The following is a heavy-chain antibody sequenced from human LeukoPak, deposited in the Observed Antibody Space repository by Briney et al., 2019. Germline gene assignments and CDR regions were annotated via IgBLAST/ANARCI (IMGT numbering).Heavy chain of an antibody. D-gene: IGHD2-21*01. V-gene: IGHV1-18*01. J-gene: IGHJ6*03. CDR1: GYTFTSYG. Sequence: GASVKVSCKASGYTFTSYGISWVRQAPGQGLEWMGWISAYNGNTNYAQKLQGRVTMTADTSTSTAYMELSSLRSEDTAVYYCARDQYPLFYMDVWGKGTTVTVSS. CDR3: ARDQYPLFYMDV. CDR2: ISAYNGNT.